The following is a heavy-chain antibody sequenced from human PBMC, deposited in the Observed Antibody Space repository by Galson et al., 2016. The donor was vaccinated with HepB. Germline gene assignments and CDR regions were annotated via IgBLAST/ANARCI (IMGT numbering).Heavy chain of an antibody. V-gene: IGHV4-39*02. J-gene: IGHJ5*02. D-gene: IGHD3-9*01. CDR1: GASVSSTNYN. Sequence: SETLSLTCSVSGASVSSTNYNWGWIRQPPGKGLEWIGSIHSNGGTLYDPSLKGRVTFSIDTSKNHFSLKLKSVTAADTAVYYCARGDILRSSDWLPKIKWFDPWGQGALVTVSS. CDR2: IHSNGGT. CDR3: ARGDILRSSDWLPKIKWFDP.